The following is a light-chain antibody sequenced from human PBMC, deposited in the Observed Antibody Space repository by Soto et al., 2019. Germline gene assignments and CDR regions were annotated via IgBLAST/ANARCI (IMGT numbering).Light chain of an antibody. CDR3: YQYNNWPPLT. CDR1: QTISTN. J-gene: IGKJ4*01. CDR2: AAS. V-gene: IGKV3-15*01. Sequence: EVLMTQSPATLSVSPGDRATLSCRASQTISTNLAWFQQKHGQAPRLLIYAASTRATGVPARFSGSGSGTEFTLTISSLQSEDFAVYYCYQYNNWPPLTFGGGTKVEI.